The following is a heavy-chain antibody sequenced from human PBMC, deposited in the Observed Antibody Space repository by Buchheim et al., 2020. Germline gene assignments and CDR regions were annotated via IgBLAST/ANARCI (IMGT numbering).Heavy chain of an antibody. CDR1: GFTFSNYE. J-gene: IGHJ6*02. V-gene: IGHV3-13*04. CDR2: IGVGGDT. D-gene: IGHD1-7*01. Sequence: EVQLVESGGGLVEPGGSLRLSCAASGFTFSNYEMHWVRQVIGKGLEWVSTIGVGGDTYYPGSVKDGFTISRENAKNSLYLLMNSLRAGDTAVYYCSRGAGELELRTMDVWGQGTT. CDR3: SRGAGELELRTMDV.